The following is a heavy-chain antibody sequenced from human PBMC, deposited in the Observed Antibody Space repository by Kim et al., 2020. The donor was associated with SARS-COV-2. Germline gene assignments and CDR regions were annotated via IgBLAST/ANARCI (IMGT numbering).Heavy chain of an antibody. CDR3: ARQAEPIFGVVIWPSYYYMDV. CDR1: GGSISSSSYY. D-gene: IGHD3-3*01. V-gene: IGHV4-39*01. CDR2: IYYSGST. J-gene: IGHJ6*03. Sequence: SETLSLTCTVSGGSISSSSYYWGWIRQPPGKGLEWIGSIYYSGSTYYNPSLKSRVTISVDTSKNQFSLKLSSVTAADTAVYYCARQAEPIFGVVIWPSYYYMDVWGKGTTVTVSS.